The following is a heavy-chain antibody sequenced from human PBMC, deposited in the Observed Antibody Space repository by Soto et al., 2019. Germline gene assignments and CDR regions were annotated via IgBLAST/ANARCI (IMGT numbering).Heavy chain of an antibody. Sequence: ASVKVSCKASGYPLTGYYMHWVRQAPGQGLEWMGWINPNSGGTNYAQKVQGRVTMTRDTSISTAYMELSRLRSDDTAVYYCARVKVVVVAATREYYFDYWGQGTLVTVSS. V-gene: IGHV1-2*02. CDR3: ARVKVVVVAATREYYFDY. CDR2: INPNSGGT. CDR1: GYPLTGYY. J-gene: IGHJ4*02. D-gene: IGHD2-15*01.